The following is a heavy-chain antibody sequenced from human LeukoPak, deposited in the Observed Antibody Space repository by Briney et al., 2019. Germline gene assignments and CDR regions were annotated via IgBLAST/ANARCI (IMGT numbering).Heavy chain of an antibody. D-gene: IGHD6-6*01. CDR3: ARGWARPGFDY. V-gene: IGHV3-53*01. Sequence: GGSLRLSCAAAGFTVSSNYMSWVRQAPGKGLEWVSVIYSGGSTYYADSVKGRFTISRDNSKNTLYLQMNSLRAEDTAVYYCARGWARPGFDYWGQGTLVTVSS. CDR1: GFTVSSNY. CDR2: IYSGGST. J-gene: IGHJ4*02.